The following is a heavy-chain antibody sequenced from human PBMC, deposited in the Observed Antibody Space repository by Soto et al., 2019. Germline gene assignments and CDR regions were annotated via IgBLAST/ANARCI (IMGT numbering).Heavy chain of an antibody. V-gene: IGHV4-38-2*01. Sequence: XETLSLPCAVSGYSISSGYYWGWIRQPPGKGLEWIVIIYHSGSTYYNPSLKSRVTISVDTSKNQFSLKLSSVTAADTAVYYCEAVMTTASFDYWGQGTLVTVSS. CDR2: IYHSGST. J-gene: IGHJ4*02. D-gene: IGHD4-17*01. CDR3: EAVMTTASFDY. CDR1: GYSISSGYY.